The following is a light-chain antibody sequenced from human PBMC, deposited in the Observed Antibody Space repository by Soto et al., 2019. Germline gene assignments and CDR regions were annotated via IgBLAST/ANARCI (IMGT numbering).Light chain of an antibody. Sequence: DIQMTQSPSSLSASVGDRVTLTCRATQSISKYLNWYQQKPGKAPNLLIYSTSTLQSGVPSRFSGSGSGTEFTLTISSLQSEDSAVYYCQQYNDWPPWTFGQGTKVDIK. CDR1: QSISKY. V-gene: IGKV1-39*01. CDR3: QQYNDWPPWT. CDR2: STS. J-gene: IGKJ1*01.